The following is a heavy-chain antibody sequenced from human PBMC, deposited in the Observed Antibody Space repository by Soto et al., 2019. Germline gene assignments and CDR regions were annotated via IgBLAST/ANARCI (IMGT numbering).Heavy chain of an antibody. V-gene: IGHV3-64D*08. Sequence: EVQLVESGGGLVQPGGSLRLSCSASGFTFMGRSMHWVRQAPGKGLEYVSGVSPNGNDKYYTDSVKGRFTISRDNSKNTLHLQMSSLRPEDTALFYCIRGFYGLDVWGQGTKVTVSS. CDR1: GFTFMGRS. J-gene: IGHJ6*02. CDR3: IRGFYGLDV. CDR2: VSPNGNDK.